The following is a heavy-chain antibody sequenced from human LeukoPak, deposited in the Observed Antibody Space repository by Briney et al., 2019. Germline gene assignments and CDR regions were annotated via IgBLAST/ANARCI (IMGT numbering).Heavy chain of an antibody. CDR2: IYYSGST. Sequence: PSETLSLTCTVSGGSISSYYWSWIRQPPGKGLEWIGSIYYSGSTYYNPSLKSRVTISVDTSKNQFSLKLSSVTAADTAVYYCARHLSGYNWFDPWGQGTLVTVSS. D-gene: IGHD3-9*01. V-gene: IGHV4-59*05. CDR1: GGSISSYY. CDR3: ARHLSGYNWFDP. J-gene: IGHJ5*02.